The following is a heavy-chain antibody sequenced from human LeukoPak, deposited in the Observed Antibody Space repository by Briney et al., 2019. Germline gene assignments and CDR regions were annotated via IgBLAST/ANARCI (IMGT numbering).Heavy chain of an antibody. J-gene: IGHJ4*02. Sequence: SETLSLTCAVYGGSFSGYYWSWIRQPPGQGLEWIGEINHSGSTNYNPSLKSRVTISVDTSKNQFSLKLSSVTAADTAVYYCARGRVRIRTVTTQRLYYFDYWGQGTLVTVSS. CDR3: ARGRVRIRTVTTQRLYYFDY. D-gene: IGHD4-17*01. CDR1: GGSFSGYY. V-gene: IGHV4-34*01. CDR2: INHSGST.